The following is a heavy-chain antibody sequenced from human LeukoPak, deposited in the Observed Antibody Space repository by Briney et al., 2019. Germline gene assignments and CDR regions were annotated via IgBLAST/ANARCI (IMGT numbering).Heavy chain of an antibody. D-gene: IGHD2-21*02. Sequence: WVRXAPXXXXEXXGRINPNSGDTNYAQKFQGRVTMTRDTSISTAYMELSRLRSDDTAVYYCARDYCGGDCFPDYWGQGTLVTVSS. CDR3: ARDYCGGDCFPDY. CDR2: INPNSGDT. V-gene: IGHV1-2*06. J-gene: IGHJ4*02.